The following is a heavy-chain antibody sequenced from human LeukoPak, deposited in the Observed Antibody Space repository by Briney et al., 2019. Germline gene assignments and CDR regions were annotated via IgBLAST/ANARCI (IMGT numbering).Heavy chain of an antibody. CDR3: ARDHSGSSGGDY. J-gene: IGHJ4*02. Sequence: GGSLRLSCAASGFTFSSYAMSWVRQAPGKGLGWVSAISGSGGSTYYADSVKGRFTISRDNAKNSLYLQMNSLRAEDTAVYYCARDHSGSSGGDYWGQGTLVTVSS. D-gene: IGHD1-26*01. V-gene: IGHV3-23*01. CDR2: ISGSGGST. CDR1: GFTFSSYA.